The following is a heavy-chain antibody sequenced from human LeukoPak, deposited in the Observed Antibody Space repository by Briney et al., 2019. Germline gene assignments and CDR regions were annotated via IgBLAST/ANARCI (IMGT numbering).Heavy chain of an antibody. CDR1: GGSISSYY. CDR3: ATRAGVSVGAEYNYFYYGLDV. CDR2: IYTSGST. J-gene: IGHJ6*02. D-gene: IGHD2/OR15-2a*01. Sequence: SETLSLTCTVSGGSISSYYWSWIRQPAGKGLEWIGRIYTSGSTNYNPSLKSRVTMSVDTSKNQFSLKLSSVTAADTAVYYCATRAGVSVGAEYNYFYYGLDVWGQGTTVTVSS. V-gene: IGHV4-4*07.